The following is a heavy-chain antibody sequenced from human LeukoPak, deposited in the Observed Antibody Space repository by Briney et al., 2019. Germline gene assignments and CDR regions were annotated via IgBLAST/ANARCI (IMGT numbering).Heavy chain of an antibody. J-gene: IGHJ5*02. CDR2: INPDGSSA. CDR3: VRDYGPFDP. CDR1: GFTFSTYW. D-gene: IGHD4-17*01. Sequence: GGSLRLSCAASGFTFSTYWMAWVRQAPGKGLLWVSRINPDGSSADYADSVKGRFTISRDNTKNTLYLQMNSLRVEDTAVYYCVRDYGPFDPWGQGTLVTVPS. V-gene: IGHV3-74*01.